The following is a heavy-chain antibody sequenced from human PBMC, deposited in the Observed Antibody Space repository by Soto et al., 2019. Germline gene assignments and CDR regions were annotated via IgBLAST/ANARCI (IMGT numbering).Heavy chain of an antibody. Sequence: QGQLVQSGVEVKKPGASVKVSCKASGYTFTDYGISWVRQAPGQGLERMGWISAYNGNTNYAKNLQDRVTMTTDTSTSTAYMELRSLRSDDTAVYYCARDRSTHDYWGQGTLIAVSS. V-gene: IGHV1-18*01. J-gene: IGHJ4*02. CDR2: ISAYNGNT. CDR3: ARDRSTHDY. D-gene: IGHD1-1*01. CDR1: GYTFTDYG.